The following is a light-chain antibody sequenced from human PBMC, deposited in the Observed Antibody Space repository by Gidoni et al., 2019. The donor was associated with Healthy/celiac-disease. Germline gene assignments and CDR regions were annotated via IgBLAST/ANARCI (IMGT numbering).Light chain of an antibody. CDR1: QGISNY. V-gene: IGKV1-27*01. CDR2: AAS. Sequence: DIQMTQYPSSLAASVGDRVTITCRASQGISNYLAWYQQKPGKVPKLLIYAASTLQSGVPSRFSGSGSGTDFTLTISSLQPQDVATYYCQKYNSAPPTFGQGTKVEIK. J-gene: IGKJ1*01. CDR3: QKYNSAPPT.